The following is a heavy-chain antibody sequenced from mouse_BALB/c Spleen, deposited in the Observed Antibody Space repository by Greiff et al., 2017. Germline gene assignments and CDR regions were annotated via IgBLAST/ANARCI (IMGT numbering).Heavy chain of an antibody. D-gene: IGHD2-14*01. CDR2: INSNGGST. J-gene: IGHJ2*01. Sequence: EVQLVESGGGLVQPGGSLKLSCAASGFTFSSYGMSWVRQTPDKRLELVATINSNGGSTYYPDSVKGRFTISSDNAKNTLYLQLSSLKSEDTAMYYCAREGDRSYFDYWGQGTTLTVSS. CDR3: AREGDRSYFDY. CDR1: GFTFSSYG. V-gene: IGHV5-6-3*01.